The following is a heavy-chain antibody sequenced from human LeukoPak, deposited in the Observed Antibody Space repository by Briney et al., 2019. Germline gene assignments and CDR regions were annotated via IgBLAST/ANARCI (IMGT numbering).Heavy chain of an antibody. V-gene: IGHV3-30-3*01. CDR1: GFTFSSYA. D-gene: IGHD3-10*01. Sequence: GGSLRLSCAASGFTFSSYAMHWVRQAPGKGLEWVAVISYDGSNKYYADSVKGRFTISRDNSKNTLYLQMYSLRVEDTAVYYCVRPVVKATTIRGGAFDSWGQGTLVSV. CDR2: ISYDGSNK. J-gene: IGHJ4*02. CDR3: VRPVVKATTIRGGAFDS.